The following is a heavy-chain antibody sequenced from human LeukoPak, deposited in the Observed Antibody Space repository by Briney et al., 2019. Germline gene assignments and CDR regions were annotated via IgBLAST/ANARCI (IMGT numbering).Heavy chain of an antibody. J-gene: IGHJ6*02. V-gene: IGHV3-9*01. CDR3: AKDMGLDYGDYVLQDYYYYGMDV. CDR1: GFTFDDYA. D-gene: IGHD4-17*01. Sequence: GGSLRLSCAASGFTFDDYAMHWVRQAPGKGLEWVSGISWNSGSIGYADTVKGRFTISRDNAKNSLYLQMNSLRAEDTALYYCAKDMGLDYGDYVLQDYYYYGMDVWGQGTTVTVSS. CDR2: ISWNSGSI.